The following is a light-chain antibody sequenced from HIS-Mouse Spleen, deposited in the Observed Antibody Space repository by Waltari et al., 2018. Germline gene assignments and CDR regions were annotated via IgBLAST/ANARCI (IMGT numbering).Light chain of an antibody. CDR3: YSTDSSGNHRV. CDR1: ALPKKY. CDR2: EDS. Sequence: SYELTQPPSVSVSPGQTDRITCSGDALPKKYAYWYQQKSGQAPVLVLYEDSKRPSGIPERFSGSSSGTMATLTISGAQVEDEADYYCYSTDSSGNHRVFGGGTKLTVL. V-gene: IGLV3-10*01. J-gene: IGLJ2*01.